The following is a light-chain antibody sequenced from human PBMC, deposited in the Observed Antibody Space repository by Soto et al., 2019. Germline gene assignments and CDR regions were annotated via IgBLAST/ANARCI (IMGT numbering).Light chain of an antibody. CDR2: EVI. Sequence: QSAVTQPPSASGSPGQSVTISCTGSSSDVGGYEYVSWYQQHPGKAPKLIIYEVIKRPSGVPDRFSGSKSGNTASLTVSGLQADDEADYYCSSYAGSNNLHVLFGGGTKLTVL. CDR3: SSYAGSNNLHVL. CDR1: SSDVGGYEY. J-gene: IGLJ2*01. V-gene: IGLV2-8*01.